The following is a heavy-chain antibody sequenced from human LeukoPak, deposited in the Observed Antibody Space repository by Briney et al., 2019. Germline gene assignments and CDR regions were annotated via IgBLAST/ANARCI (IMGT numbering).Heavy chain of an antibody. CDR3: ARGHSYGLYYFDY. J-gene: IGHJ4*02. D-gene: IGHD5-18*01. Sequence: GGSLRLSCAASGFTFSSYGMHWVRQAPGKGLEWVAVIWYDGSNKYYADSVKGRFTISRDNSKNTLYLQMNSLRAEDTAVYYCARGHSYGLYYFDYWGQGTLVTVSS. CDR1: GFTFSSYG. V-gene: IGHV3-33*08. CDR2: IWYDGSNK.